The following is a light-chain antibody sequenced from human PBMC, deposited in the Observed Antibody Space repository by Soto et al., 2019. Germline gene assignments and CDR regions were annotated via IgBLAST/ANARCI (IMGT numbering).Light chain of an antibody. J-gene: IGLJ1*01. V-gene: IGLV1-44*01. CDR3: ATWDDSLNALYV. CDR2: SHD. Sequence: QSVLTQPPSASGTPGQTITISCSGSSSNIGNNPVNWYQQVPGTAPKLLIHSHDQRPSGVPDRFSASKSGTSASLAISGLQSEDEADYYCATWDDSLNALYVFGTGTKVTVL. CDR1: SSNIGNNP.